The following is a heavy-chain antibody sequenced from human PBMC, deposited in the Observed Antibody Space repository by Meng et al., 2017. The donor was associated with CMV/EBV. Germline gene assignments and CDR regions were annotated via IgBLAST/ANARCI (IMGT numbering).Heavy chain of an antibody. Sequence: GSLRLSCAVYGGSFSGYYWSWIRQPPGKGLEWIGEINHSGSTNYNPSLKSRVTIPVDTSKNQFSLKLSSVTAADTAVYYCARGPYCSSTSCYPSWFDPWGQGTLVTVSS. J-gene: IGHJ5*02. V-gene: IGHV4-34*01. D-gene: IGHD2-2*01. CDR1: GGSFSGYY. CDR3: ARGPYCSSTSCYPSWFDP. CDR2: INHSGST.